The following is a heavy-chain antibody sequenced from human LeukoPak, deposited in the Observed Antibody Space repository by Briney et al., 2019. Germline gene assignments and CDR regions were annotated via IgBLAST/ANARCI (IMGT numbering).Heavy chain of an antibody. J-gene: IGHJ4*02. Sequence: PGGSLRLSCAASGFTVSSNYMSWVRQAPGKGLEWVSVIYSGGSTYYADSVKGRFTISRDNSKDTLYLQMNSLRAEDTAVYYCAKLEDWLLYVPYYFDYWGQGTLVTVSS. CDR3: AKLEDWLLYVPYYFDY. V-gene: IGHV3-66*04. CDR2: IYSGGST. D-gene: IGHD3/OR15-3a*01. CDR1: GFTVSSNY.